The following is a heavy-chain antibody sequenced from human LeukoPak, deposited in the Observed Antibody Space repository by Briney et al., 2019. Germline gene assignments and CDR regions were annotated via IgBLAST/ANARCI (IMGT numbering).Heavy chain of an antibody. CDR2: IYYSGTT. J-gene: IGHJ6*02. D-gene: IGHD3-10*01. CDR3: ARAFYASGTYPPGGMDV. V-gene: IGHV4-38-2*02. CDR1: GYSISSGYY. Sequence: SETLSLTCTVSGYSISSGYYWGWIRQPPGKGLEWIGDIYYSGTTHYNPSLKSRVTISLDTSKNQFSLQLNSVTPEDTAVYYCARAFYASGTYPPGGMDVWGQGTTVTVSS.